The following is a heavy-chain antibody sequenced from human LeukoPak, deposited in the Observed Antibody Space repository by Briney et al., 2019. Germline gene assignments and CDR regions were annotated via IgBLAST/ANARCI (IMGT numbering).Heavy chain of an antibody. CDR2: IYTSGST. Sequence: SETLSLTCTVSGGSISSSSYYWGWIRQPPGKGLEWIGRIYTSGSTNYNPSLKSRVTISVDTSKNQFSLKLSSVTAADTAVYYCAREDSSGYYAWFDPWGQGTLVTVSS. CDR1: GGSISSSSYY. CDR3: AREDSSGYYAWFDP. D-gene: IGHD3-22*01. J-gene: IGHJ5*02. V-gene: IGHV4-39*07.